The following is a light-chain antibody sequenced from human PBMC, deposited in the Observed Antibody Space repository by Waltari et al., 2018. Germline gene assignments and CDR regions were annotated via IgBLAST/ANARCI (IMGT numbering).Light chain of an antibody. CDR2: DKN. J-gene: IGLJ2*01. CDR3: PSRDASGVAGS. V-gene: IGLV3-19*01. CDR1: SLRSYY. Sequence: SSELTQDPAVSVAMGQTVRITCQGDSLRSYYASWYQQRPGQAPILVIYDKNNRPSGVPDRFSGSSSHNTGSLTITGAQAEDEASYYCPSRDASGVAGSFGGGTKLTVL.